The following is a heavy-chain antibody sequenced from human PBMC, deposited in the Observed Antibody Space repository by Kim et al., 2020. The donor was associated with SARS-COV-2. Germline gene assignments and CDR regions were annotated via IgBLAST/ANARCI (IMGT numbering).Heavy chain of an antibody. Sequence: GFLRLSCGASGFTFSDSAMHWVRQASGKGLEWVGRIRSKANGYATAYIESVRGRFTISRDDSRNTAYLQMNSLKTEDTAVYYCTRVPGTPLAFWDAFDI. V-gene: IGHV3-73*01. D-gene: IGHD1-1*01. CDR1: GFTFSDSA. J-gene: IGHJ3*02. CDR2: IRSKANGYAT. CDR3: TRVPGTPLAFWDAFDI.